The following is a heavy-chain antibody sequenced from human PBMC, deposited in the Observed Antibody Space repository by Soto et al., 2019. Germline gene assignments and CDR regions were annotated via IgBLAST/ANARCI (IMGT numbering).Heavy chain of an antibody. CDR3: VVYSSSSGRHFDY. D-gene: IGHD6-6*01. J-gene: IGHJ4*02. CDR1: GYIFRKYW. V-gene: IGHV5-51*01. CDR2: IYPGDSDT. Sequence: PGGSLKISCKSSGYIFRKYWIGGVRQMPGKGLEWMGIIYPGDSDTRYSPSFQGQVTISADKSITTAYLQWRSLKASDTAIYYCVVYSSSSGRHFDYWGQGTLVTVSS.